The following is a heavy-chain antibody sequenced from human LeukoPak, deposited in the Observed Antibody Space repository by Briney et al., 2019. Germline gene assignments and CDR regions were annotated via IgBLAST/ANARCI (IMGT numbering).Heavy chain of an antibody. CDR3: AKANRHYYDSSGYYYDY. J-gene: IGHJ4*02. D-gene: IGHD3-22*01. Sequence: GGSLRLSCAASGFTFSNYAMSWVRQAPGKGLEWVSAISGSGGSTYYADSVKGRFTISRDNSKNTLYLQMNSLRAEDTAVSYCAKANRHYYDSSGYYYDYWGQGILVTVSS. V-gene: IGHV3-23*01. CDR1: GFTFSNYA. CDR2: ISGSGGST.